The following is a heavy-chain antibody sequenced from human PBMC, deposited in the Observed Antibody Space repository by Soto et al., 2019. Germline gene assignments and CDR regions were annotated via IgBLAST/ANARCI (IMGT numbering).Heavy chain of an antibody. D-gene: IGHD5-18*01. CDR2: ISGNGEVI. Sequence: GGSLRLSCAASGFTFSDYYIHWIRRAPGKGLEWISYISGNGEVIQYAASARGRFTISRDNAKNSLYLQMNSLRDEDTAVYYCARDRRTAMVRWEYYYYYGIDVWGQGTTVTV. CDR1: GFTFSDYY. V-gene: IGHV3-11*04. CDR3: ARDRRTAMVRWEYYYYYGIDV. J-gene: IGHJ6*02.